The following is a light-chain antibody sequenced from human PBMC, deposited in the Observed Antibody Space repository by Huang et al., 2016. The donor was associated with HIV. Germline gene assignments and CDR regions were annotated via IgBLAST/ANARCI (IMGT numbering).Light chain of an antibody. V-gene: IGKV4-1*01. CDR2: GAS. Sequence: DIVMTQSPDSLAVSLGERATINCKSSQSVLVSLNNKNYLAWYQQKQGQTPKLLVHGASTREPGIPDRFSVSGSVTDFTLTISSLEADDVAVYFCQQFASIPPTFGQGTKVEI. CDR3: QQFASIPPT. CDR1: QSVLVSLNNKNY. J-gene: IGKJ1*01.